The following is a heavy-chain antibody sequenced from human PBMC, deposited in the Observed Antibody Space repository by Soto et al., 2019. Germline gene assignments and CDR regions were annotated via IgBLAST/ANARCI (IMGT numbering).Heavy chain of an antibody. J-gene: IGHJ4*02. V-gene: IGHV4-59*08. CDR2: IYYSGST. CDR1: GGSISSYY. Sequence: SETLSLTCTVSGGSISSYYWSWVRQPPGKGLEWIGYIYYSGSTNYNPSLKSRVTISVDTSKNQFSLKLSSVTAADTAVYYCARLRPATAYYFDYRGQGTLVTVSS. CDR3: ARLRPATAYYFDY.